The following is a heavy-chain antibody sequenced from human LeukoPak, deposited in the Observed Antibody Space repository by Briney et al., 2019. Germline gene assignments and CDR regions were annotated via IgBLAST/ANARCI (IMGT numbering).Heavy chain of an antibody. CDR2: ISSSGSTI. D-gene: IGHD1-26*01. CDR3: AGIVGVRTVRYFDY. J-gene: IGHJ4*02. CDR1: GFTFSDYY. V-gene: IGHV3-11*04. Sequence: GGSLRLSCAASGFTFSDYYMSWIRQAPGKGLEWVSYISSSGSTIYYADSVKGRFTISRDNAKDSLYLQMNSLRAEDTAVYYCAGIVGVRTVRYFDYWGQGTLVTVSS.